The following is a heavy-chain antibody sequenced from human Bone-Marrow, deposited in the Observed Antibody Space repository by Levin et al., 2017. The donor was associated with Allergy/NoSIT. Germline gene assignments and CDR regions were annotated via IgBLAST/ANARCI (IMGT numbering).Heavy chain of an antibody. Sequence: GGSLRLSCAASGFTFSSYGMHWVRQAPGKGLEWVAVIWYDGSNKYYADSVKGRFTISRDNSKNTLYLQMNSLRAEDTAVYYCARGAPSYYFDYWGQGTLVTVSS. D-gene: IGHD1-26*01. CDR1: GFTFSSYG. J-gene: IGHJ4*02. CDR3: ARGAPSYYFDY. CDR2: IWYDGSNK. V-gene: IGHV3-33*01.